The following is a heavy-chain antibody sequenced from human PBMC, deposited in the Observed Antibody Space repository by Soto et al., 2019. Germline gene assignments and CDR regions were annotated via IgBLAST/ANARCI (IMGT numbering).Heavy chain of an antibody. Sequence: QVQLVESGGGVVQPGRSLRLSCAASGFTFSSYGMHWVRQAPGKGLEWVAVISNDGSNKYYADSVKGRFTISRDNSKNPLYLQMNSLRAEDTAVYYCAKDPGYCSGDSCYYSFDYWGQGTLLTVSS. CDR3: AKDPGYCSGDSCYYSFDY. CDR1: GFTFSSYG. J-gene: IGHJ4*02. CDR2: ISNDGSNK. V-gene: IGHV3-30*18. D-gene: IGHD2-15*01.